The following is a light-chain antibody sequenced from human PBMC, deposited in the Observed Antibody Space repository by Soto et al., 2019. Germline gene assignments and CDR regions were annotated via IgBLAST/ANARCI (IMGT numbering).Light chain of an antibody. Sequence: EIVLTQSPGTLSLSPGERATLSCRASQSVISNYLAWYQQKPGLAPRLLIYGASSRATSIPDRFSGSGSGTDFTLTISRLEPEDFAVYYCQQYGSSPTFGQGTKVEIK. V-gene: IGKV3-20*01. CDR2: GAS. J-gene: IGKJ1*01. CDR3: QQYGSSPT. CDR1: QSVISNY.